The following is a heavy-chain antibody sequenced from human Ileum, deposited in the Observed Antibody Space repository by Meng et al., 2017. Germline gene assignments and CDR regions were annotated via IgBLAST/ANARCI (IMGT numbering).Heavy chain of an antibody. CDR2: IYLAGSP. Sequence: QVQLQGSGPGLVEPSGTMSLTFTVSGGSISSSFYWSWVRQSPGKGLEWIGQIYLAGSPNYNPSLESRVTISVDKSKNQFSLRLTSVTAADTAIFYCVRHGGKYFDSWGQGTLVTVSS. J-gene: IGHJ4*02. CDR1: GGSISSSFY. CDR3: VRHGGKYFDS. D-gene: IGHD2-15*01. V-gene: IGHV4-4*02.